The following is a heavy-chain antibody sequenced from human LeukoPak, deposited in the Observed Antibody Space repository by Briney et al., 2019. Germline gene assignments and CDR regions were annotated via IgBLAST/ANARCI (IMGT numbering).Heavy chain of an antibody. CDR3: ARDGVGVVITKYFDY. Sequence: GGSLRLSCAASGFTFSSYSMNWVRQAPGKGLEWVSSISSSSYIYYADSVKGRFTISRDNAKNSLYLQMNSLRAEDTAVYYCARDGVGVVITKYFDYWGQGTLVTVSS. D-gene: IGHD3-22*01. J-gene: IGHJ4*02. CDR2: ISSSSYI. CDR1: GFTFSSYS. V-gene: IGHV3-21*01.